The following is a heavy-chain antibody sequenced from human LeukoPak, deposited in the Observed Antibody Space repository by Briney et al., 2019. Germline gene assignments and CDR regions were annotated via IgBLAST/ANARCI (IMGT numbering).Heavy chain of an antibody. CDR3: VRALNGDKDY. V-gene: IGHV3-74*01. D-gene: IGHD7-27*01. Sequence: AGGSLRLSCAASGFTFSSSWMHWVRQAPGKGLVWVSRMNSDGSVSNYADSAEGRFTISRDNAKNTLYLQMNSLRAEDTAVYYCVRALNGDKDYWGQGTLVTVSS. CDR1: GFTFSSSW. CDR2: MNSDGSVS. J-gene: IGHJ4*02.